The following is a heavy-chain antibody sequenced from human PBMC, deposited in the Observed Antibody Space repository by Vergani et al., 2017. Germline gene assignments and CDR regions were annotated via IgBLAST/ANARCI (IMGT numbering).Heavy chain of an antibody. CDR3: ARDASFYYYYGMDV. CDR2: IYTSGST. CDR1: GGSISSGSYY. V-gene: IGHV4-61*02. J-gene: IGHJ6*02. D-gene: IGHD6-6*01. Sequence: QVQLQESGPGLVKPSQTLSLTCTVSGGSISSGSYYWSWIRQPAGKGLEWIGRIYTSGSTNYNPSLKSRVTISVDKSKNQFSLKLSSVTAADTAVYYCARDASFYYYYGMDVWGQGTTVTVSS.